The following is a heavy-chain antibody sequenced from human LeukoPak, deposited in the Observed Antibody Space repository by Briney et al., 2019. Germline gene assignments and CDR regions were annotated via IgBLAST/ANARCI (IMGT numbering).Heavy chain of an antibody. D-gene: IGHD6-13*01. J-gene: IGHJ1*01. V-gene: IGHV3-23*01. Sequence: GGSLRLSCAASGFTFSSYAMSWVRHAPGKGLEWVSAISGSGGSTYYADSVKGRFTISRDNSKNTLYLQMNSLRAEDTAVYYCAKDWAAGTAAMAPAEYFQHWGQGTLVTVSS. CDR2: ISGSGGST. CDR3: AKDWAAGTAAMAPAEYFQH. CDR1: GFTFSSYA.